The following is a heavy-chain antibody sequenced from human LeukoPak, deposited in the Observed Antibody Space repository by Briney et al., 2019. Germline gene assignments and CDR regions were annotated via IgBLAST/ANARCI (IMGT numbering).Heavy chain of an antibody. Sequence: SETLSLTCTVSGYSISSGYYWGWIRQPPGKGLEWIGSIYHSGSTFDNPSLKSRVTISVDTSKNQFSLKLSSVTAADTAVYYCAGDSGWDAFDIWGQGTMVTVSS. J-gene: IGHJ3*02. V-gene: IGHV4-38-2*02. CDR3: AGDSGWDAFDI. D-gene: IGHD6-19*01. CDR1: GYSISSGYY. CDR2: IYHSGST.